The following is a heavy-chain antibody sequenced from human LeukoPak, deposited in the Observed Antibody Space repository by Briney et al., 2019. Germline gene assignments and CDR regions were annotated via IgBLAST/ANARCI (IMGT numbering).Heavy chain of an antibody. CDR3: ARVHEDFWSGYAHLKQIDY. CDR1: GGSFSGYY. Sequence: KASETLSLTCAVYGGSFSGYYWSWIRQPPGKGLEWIGEINHSGSTNYNPSLKSRVTISVDTSKNQFSLKLSSVTAADTAVYYCARVHEDFWSGYAHLKQIDYWGQGTLVTVSS. V-gene: IGHV4-34*01. CDR2: INHSGST. D-gene: IGHD3-3*01. J-gene: IGHJ4*02.